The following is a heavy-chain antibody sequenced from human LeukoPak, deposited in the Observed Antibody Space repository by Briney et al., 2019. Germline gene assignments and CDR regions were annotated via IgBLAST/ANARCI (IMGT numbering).Heavy chain of an antibody. CDR1: GFTFSSYA. V-gene: IGHV3-30*04. CDR3: ARDRNGWYDLDY. J-gene: IGHJ4*02. D-gene: IGHD6-19*01. CDR2: ISYDGSNK. Sequence: PGGSLRLSCAASGFTFSSYAMHWVRQAPGKGLEWVAVISYDGSNKYYADSVKGRFTISRDNSKNTLYLQMNSLRAEDTAVYYCARDRNGWYDLDYWGQGTLVTVSS.